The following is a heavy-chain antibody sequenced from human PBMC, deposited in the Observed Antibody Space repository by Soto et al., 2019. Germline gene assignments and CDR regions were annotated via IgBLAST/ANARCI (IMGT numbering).Heavy chain of an antibody. J-gene: IGHJ4*02. CDR2: ISAYNGNT. V-gene: IGHV1-18*01. CDR3: ARRSGYYGGWEYYFDY. D-gene: IGHD3-3*01. CDR1: GYTFTSYG. Sequence: ASVKVSCKASGYTFTSYGISWVRQAPGQGLEWMGWISAYNGNTNYAQKLQGRVTMTTDTSTSTAYMELRSLRSDNTAVYYCARRSGYYGGWEYYFDYWGQGTLVTVSS.